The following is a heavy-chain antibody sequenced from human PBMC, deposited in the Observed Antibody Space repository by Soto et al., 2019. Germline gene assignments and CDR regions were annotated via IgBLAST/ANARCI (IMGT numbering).Heavy chain of an antibody. CDR2: IYYSGST. J-gene: IGHJ5*02. CDR3: ARYCSSISQPGFEP. CDR1: GGSISSGDYY. V-gene: IGHV4-30-4*01. Sequence: PSETLSLTCTVSGGSISSGDYYLSWIRQPPGKGLEWIGYIYYSGSTYYNPSLKSRVTISVDTSKNQFSLKLSSVTAADTAVYYCARYCSSISQPGFEPWGQGTLVTVSS. D-gene: IGHD2-2*01.